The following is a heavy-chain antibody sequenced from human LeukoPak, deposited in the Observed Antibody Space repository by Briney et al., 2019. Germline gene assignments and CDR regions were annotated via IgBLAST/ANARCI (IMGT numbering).Heavy chain of an antibody. CDR1: GYTFTGYY. CDR3: ARDLSSSWYTYYGMDV. D-gene: IGHD6-13*01. CDR2: INPNSGGT. V-gene: IGHV1-2*02. Sequence: ASVKVSCKASGYTFTGYYMHWVRQAPGQGLEWMGWINPNSGGTNYAQKFQGRVTMTRGTSISTAYMELSRLRSGDTAVYYCARDLSSSWYTYYGMDVWGQGTTVTVSS. J-gene: IGHJ6*02.